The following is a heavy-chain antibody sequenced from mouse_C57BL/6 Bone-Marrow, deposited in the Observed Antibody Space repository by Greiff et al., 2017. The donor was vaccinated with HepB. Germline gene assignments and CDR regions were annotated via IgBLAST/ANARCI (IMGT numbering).Heavy chain of an antibody. Sequence: EVKLVESGGGLVQPGGSLKLSCAASGFTFSDYGMAWVRQAPRKGPEWVAFISNLAYSIYYADTVTGRFTISRENAKNNLYLEMSSLRSEDTAMYYCARRYYGTSYWYFDVWGTGTTVTVSS. CDR3: ARRYYGTSYWYFDV. V-gene: IGHV5-15*01. J-gene: IGHJ1*03. D-gene: IGHD1-1*01. CDR1: GFTFSDYG. CDR2: ISNLAYSI.